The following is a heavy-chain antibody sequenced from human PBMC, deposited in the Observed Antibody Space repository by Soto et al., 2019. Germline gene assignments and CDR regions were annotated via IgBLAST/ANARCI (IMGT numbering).Heavy chain of an antibody. D-gene: IGHD3-10*02. V-gene: IGHV1-8*01. CDR2: MNPNSGNT. CDR1: GYTFTSYD. CDR3: ARGRGGAGIVRGVNYYYYYKYF. J-gene: IGHJ6*03. Sequence: ASVKVSCKASGYTFTSYDINWVRQATGQGLEWMGWMNPNSGNTGYAQKFQGRVTMTRNTSISTAYMELSSLRSEDTAVYYCARGRGGAGIVRGVNYYYYYKYFWGQGTTDIVSS.